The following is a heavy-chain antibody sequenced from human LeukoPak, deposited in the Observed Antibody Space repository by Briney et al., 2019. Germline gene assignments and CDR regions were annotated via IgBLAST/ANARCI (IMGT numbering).Heavy chain of an antibody. V-gene: IGHV3-7*01. CDR3: ARAGIVGAPDAYYFDY. D-gene: IGHD1-26*01. J-gene: IGHJ4*02. Sequence: GGSLRLPCAASGFTFSSYWMSWVRQAPGKGLEWVANIKQDGSEKYYVDSVKGRFTISRDNAKNSLYLQMNSLRAEDTAVYYCARAGIVGAPDAYYFDYWGQGTLVTVSS. CDR1: GFTFSSYW. CDR2: IKQDGSEK.